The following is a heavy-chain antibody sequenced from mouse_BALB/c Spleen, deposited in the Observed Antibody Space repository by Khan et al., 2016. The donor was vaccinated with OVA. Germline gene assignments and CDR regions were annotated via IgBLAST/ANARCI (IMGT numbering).Heavy chain of an antibody. CDR2: INTGGAYT. J-gene: IGHJ3*01. D-gene: IGHD1-1*01. Sequence: EVELVESGGDFVRPGGSLKLSCAASGFTFSTYGMSWVRQTPDKRLEWVATINTGGAYTYYPDSVKGRFTISRDNAKNTLYLQLSSLKSEDTAIYDVARLAYYYNSEGFAYWGQGTLVTVSA. V-gene: IGHV5-6*01. CDR3: ARLAYYYNSEGFAY. CDR1: GFTFSTYG.